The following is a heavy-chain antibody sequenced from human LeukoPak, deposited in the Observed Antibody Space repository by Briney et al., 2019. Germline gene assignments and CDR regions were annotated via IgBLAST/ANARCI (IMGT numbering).Heavy chain of an antibody. CDR2: INNSGSTI. V-gene: IGHV3-11*04. CDR3: ARDLAVKNLSLSGSYYNP. D-gene: IGHD3-10*01. J-gene: IGHJ5*02. Sequence: GGSLRLSCAASGFTFSDYYMSWIRQAPGKGLEWVSHINNSGSTIYYADSVKGRFTVSRDKAKNSLYLQMNSLRAEDTAVYYCARDLAVKNLSLSGSYYNPWGQGTLVTVSS. CDR1: GFTFSDYY.